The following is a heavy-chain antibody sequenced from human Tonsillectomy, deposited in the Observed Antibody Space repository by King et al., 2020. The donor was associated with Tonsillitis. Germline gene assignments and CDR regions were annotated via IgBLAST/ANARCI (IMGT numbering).Heavy chain of an antibody. CDR3: ARGGRSSYYYYRMDV. CDR1: GFTFSSYS. Sequence: VQLVESGGGLVQPGGSLRLSCAASGFTFSSYSMNWVRQAPGKGLEWVSYISGSSSTLYYADSVKGRFTISRDNAKNSLYLQMNSLRDEDTAVYYCARGGRSSYYYYRMDVWGQGTTVTVSS. J-gene: IGHJ6*02. D-gene: IGHD6-6*01. CDR2: ISGSSSTL. V-gene: IGHV3-48*02.